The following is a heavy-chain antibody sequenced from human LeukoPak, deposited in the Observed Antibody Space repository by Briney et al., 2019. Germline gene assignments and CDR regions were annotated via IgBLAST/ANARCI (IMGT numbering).Heavy chain of an antibody. V-gene: IGHV4-34*01. CDR3: ARHGGEQQLVSIIDY. J-gene: IGHJ4*02. Sequence: SRVTISLDTSKNQFSLKLSSVTAADTAVYYCARHGGEQQLVSIIDYWGQGTLVTVSS. D-gene: IGHD6-13*01.